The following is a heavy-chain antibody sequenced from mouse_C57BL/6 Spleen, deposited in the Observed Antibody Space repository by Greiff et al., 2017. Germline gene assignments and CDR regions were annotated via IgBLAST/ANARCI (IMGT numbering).Heavy chain of an antibody. V-gene: IGHV1-81*01. J-gene: IGHJ4*01. Sequence: QVQLKQSGAELARPGASVKLSCKASGYTFTSYGISWVKQRTGQGLEWIGEIYPRSGNTYYTEKFKGKATLTADKASSTAYMELRSLTSEDSAVYFCARSEDSSGYDYYAMDYWGQGTSGTVSS. D-gene: IGHD3-2*02. CDR1: GYTFTSYG. CDR3: ARSEDSSGYDYYAMDY. CDR2: IYPRSGNT.